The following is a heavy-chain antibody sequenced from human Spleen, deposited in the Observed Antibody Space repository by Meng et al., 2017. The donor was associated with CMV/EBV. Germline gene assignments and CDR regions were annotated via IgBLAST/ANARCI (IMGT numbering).Heavy chain of an antibody. D-gene: IGHD5-12*01. CDR1: GYTFTDYS. CDR3: ATSGYSGYDYFDY. Sequence: CKGSGYTFTDYSMHWVQQAPGKGLEWMGLVDPEDGETIYAEKFQGRVTITADTSTDTAYMELSSLRSEDTAVYYCATSGYSGYDYFDYWGQGTLVTVSS. CDR2: VDPEDGET. V-gene: IGHV1-69-2*01. J-gene: IGHJ4*02.